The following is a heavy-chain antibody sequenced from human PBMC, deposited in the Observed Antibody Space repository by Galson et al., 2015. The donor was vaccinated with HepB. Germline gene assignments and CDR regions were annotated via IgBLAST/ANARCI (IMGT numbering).Heavy chain of an antibody. Sequence: SLRLSCAASGFTFSSYAMHWVRQAPGKGLEWVAVISYDGSNKYYADSVKGRFTISRDNSKNTLYLQMNSLRAEDTAVYYCARDGQWLVQDQNYFDYWGQGTLVTVSS. CDR3: ARDGQWLVQDQNYFDY. D-gene: IGHD6-19*01. CDR2: ISYDGSNK. V-gene: IGHV3-30*04. J-gene: IGHJ4*02. CDR1: GFTFSSYA.